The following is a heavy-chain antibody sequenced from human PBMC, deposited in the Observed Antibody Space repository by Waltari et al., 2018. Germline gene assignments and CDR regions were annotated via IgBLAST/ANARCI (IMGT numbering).Heavy chain of an antibody. CDR2: MHTDGIT. J-gene: IGHJ4*02. D-gene: IGHD2-21*02. Sequence: VQLVESGGGLIRPGGSLRLPCDASGLTVLPTCITWVRQPPKRGLEWCEIMHTDGITYYADSVKGRFTISTDDSNNTSYLQMNSRRAEDTAVYYCASPTTESCGGACFWDWGQGTLVSVSS. CDR3: ASPTTESCGGACFWD. V-gene: IGHV3-53*01. CDR1: GLTVLPTC.